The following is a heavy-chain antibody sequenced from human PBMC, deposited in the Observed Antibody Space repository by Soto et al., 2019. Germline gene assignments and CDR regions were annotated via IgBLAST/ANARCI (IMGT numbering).Heavy chain of an antibody. Sequence: SETLSLTCAVYGVSFTGYYWSWIRQHPGKGLEWIGEINHSGSTNYNPTLKSRLSISVDASKNQFSLKLTSVTAADTAVYLCARDNGGNQKFDLWGQGTLVTVSS. CDR2: INHSGST. D-gene: IGHD2-15*01. CDR1: GVSFTGYY. CDR3: ARDNGGNQKFDL. J-gene: IGHJ4*02. V-gene: IGHV4-34*09.